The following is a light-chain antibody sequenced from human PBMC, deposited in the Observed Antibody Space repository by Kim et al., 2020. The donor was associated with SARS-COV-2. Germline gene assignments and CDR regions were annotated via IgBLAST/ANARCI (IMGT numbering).Light chain of an antibody. CDR3: QQLRG. CDR2: AAS. Sequence: SFLSASVGGRVTITCRASQGISSYLAWYQQKQGKAPKLLIYAASTLQSGVPSRFSGSGSGTEFTLTISSLQPEDFATYYCQQLRGFGQGRRLEIK. CDR1: QGISSY. J-gene: IGKJ5*01. V-gene: IGKV1-9*01.